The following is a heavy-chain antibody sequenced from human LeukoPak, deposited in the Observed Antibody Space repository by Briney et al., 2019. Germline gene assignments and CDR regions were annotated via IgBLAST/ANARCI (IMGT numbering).Heavy chain of an antibody. J-gene: IGHJ4*02. V-gene: IGHV3-21*01. D-gene: IGHD4-17*01. CDR1: GFTFSSYS. CDR3: ARDRDYGDYDYRLDY. CDR2: ISSSSSYI. Sequence: GGSLRLSCAASGFTFSSYSMNWVRQAPGKGLEWVSSISSSSSYIYYADSVKGRFTISRDNAKNSLYLQMNSLRAEDTAVYYCARDRDYGDYDYRLDYWGQGTLVTVSS.